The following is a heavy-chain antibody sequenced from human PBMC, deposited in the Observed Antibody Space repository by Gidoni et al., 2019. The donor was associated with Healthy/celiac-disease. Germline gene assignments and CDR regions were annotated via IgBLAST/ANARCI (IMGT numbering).Heavy chain of an antibody. CDR3: ARQGYYYDSSGQNRAFDI. CDR2: ISSSSSTI. J-gene: IGHJ3*02. V-gene: IGHV3-48*01. CDR1: GFTFSSYS. Sequence: EVQLVESGGGLVQPGGSLRLSCAASGFTFSSYSMNWVRQAPGKGLEWVSYISSSSSTIYYADSVKGRFTISRDNAKNSLYLQMNSLRAEDTAVYYCARQGYYYDSSGQNRAFDIWGQGTMVTVSS. D-gene: IGHD3-22*01.